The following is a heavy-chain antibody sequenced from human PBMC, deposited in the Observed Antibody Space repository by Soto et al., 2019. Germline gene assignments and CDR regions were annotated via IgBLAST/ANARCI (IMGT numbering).Heavy chain of an antibody. J-gene: IGHJ6*02. CDR1: GYSFNTYG. V-gene: IGHV1-18*01. D-gene: IGHD2-2*01. CDR3: ARYCVSTSCSRTTHYYYYGLDV. CDR2: ISTYTGNT. Sequence: QVQLVQSGAEVKKPGASVKVSCKASGYSFNTYGINWVRQAPGQGLEWMGWISTYTGNTNYAQNLQGRLTMTTDTSTSTAYMELRSLRSDDTAVYYCARYCVSTSCSRTTHYYYYGLDVWGQGTTVTVSS.